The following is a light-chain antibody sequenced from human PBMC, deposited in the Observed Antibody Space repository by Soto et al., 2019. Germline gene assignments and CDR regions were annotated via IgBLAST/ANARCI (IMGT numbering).Light chain of an antibody. CDR1: SGDVGSYNL. Sequence: QSALTQPASVSGYPGQSITISCTGTSGDVGSYNLVSWYQQHPGKAPKLMIYEGSKRPSGVSNRFSGSKSGSTASLTISGLQAEDEADYYCCSYARSSTYVFGSGTKVTVL. J-gene: IGLJ1*01. CDR3: CSYARSSTYV. V-gene: IGLV2-23*01. CDR2: EGS.